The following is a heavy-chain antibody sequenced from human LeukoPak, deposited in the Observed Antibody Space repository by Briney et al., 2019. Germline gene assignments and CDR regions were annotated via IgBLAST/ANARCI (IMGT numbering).Heavy chain of an antibody. CDR2: LRGNGDA. CDR1: GFTFSSYA. Sequence: GGALRLFCVASGFTFSSYAMSWVRETPARGLEWVSSLRGNGDAFYADSVKGRFTLSRDESRNTVYLQLNKLRVEDTAIYYCAKASWVSTADAVLWGQGTVVTVSS. J-gene: IGHJ4*02. V-gene: IGHV3-23*01. D-gene: IGHD3-16*01. CDR3: AKASWVSTADAVL.